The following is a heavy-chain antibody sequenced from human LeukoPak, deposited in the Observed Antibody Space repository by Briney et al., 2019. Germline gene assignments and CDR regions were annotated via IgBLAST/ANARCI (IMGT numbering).Heavy chain of an antibody. CDR1: GFTFDDFA. CDR2: TRRNSGSI. V-gene: IGHV3-9*01. CDR3: AKDWVRGVTTKSGEFYY. J-gene: IGHJ4*02. Sequence: GRSMCLSCAVYGFTFDDFAMHWVRQAHGKGMEWDSGTRRNSGSIGHADSVKGRFTLCRDNAKNSLYQQTNSKRAEVTALTHCAKDWVRGVTTKSGEFYYWGQGTLFTVSS. D-gene: IGHD3-10*01.